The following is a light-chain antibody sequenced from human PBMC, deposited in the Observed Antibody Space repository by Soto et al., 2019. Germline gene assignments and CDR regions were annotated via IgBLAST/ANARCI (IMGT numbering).Light chain of an antibody. Sequence: EIVMTQSPATLSVSPGERATLSCRAGQGVTTNFAWYQQKSGQSPRLLIYDVSIRGTGVPARFSGSGSGTEFTLTISSLQPDDFATYYCQQYDSFWTMFGQGTKV. CDR2: DVS. CDR3: QQYDSFWTM. J-gene: IGKJ1*01. V-gene: IGKV3-15*01. CDR1: QGVTTN.